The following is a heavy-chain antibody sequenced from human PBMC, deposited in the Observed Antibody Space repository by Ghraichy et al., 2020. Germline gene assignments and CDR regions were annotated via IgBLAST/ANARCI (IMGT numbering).Heavy chain of an antibody. CDR3: ARGRRVRIYESSRFGPRGGYYYGMDV. CDR2: INHSGST. CDR1: GGSFSGYY. V-gene: IGHV4-34*01. J-gene: IGHJ6*02. Sequence: SETLFLTCAVYGGSFSGYYGSWIRQPPGKGLEWIGEINHSGSTNYNPSLKSRVTISVDTSKNQFSLKLSSVTAADTAVYYCARGRRVRIYESSRFGPRGGYYYGMDVWGQGTTVTVSS. D-gene: IGHD3-22*01.